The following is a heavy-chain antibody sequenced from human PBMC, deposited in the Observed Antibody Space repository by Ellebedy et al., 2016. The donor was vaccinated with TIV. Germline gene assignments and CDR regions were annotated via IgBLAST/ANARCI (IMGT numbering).Heavy chain of an antibody. CDR2: IWYDGSNK. Sequence: GGSLRLXXAASGFRFSSFGMHWLRQAPGKGLEWLAVIWYDGSNKNYADSVKGRFTVSRDNSRNTLYLQMDSLRAEDSGVYYCARDGGDYWGQGTLVTVSS. J-gene: IGHJ4*02. CDR3: ARDGGDY. CDR1: GFRFSSFG. V-gene: IGHV3-33*08.